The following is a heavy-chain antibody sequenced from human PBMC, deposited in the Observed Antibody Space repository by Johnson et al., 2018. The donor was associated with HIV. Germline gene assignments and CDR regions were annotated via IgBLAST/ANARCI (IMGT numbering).Heavy chain of an antibody. CDR3: ARDGRDLCTRGSLDV. CDR2: IFSVGDV. V-gene: IGHV3-66*02. J-gene: IGHJ3*01. D-gene: IGHD3-10*02. Sequence: MLLVESGGGLVQPGGSLRLSCAASGITVGTNYMSWVRQAPGKGLEWVSVIFSVGDVYYADSVKGRFTISRDNSKNMVYLQMNSLRPEDTAVYYCARDGRDLCTRGSLDVWGQGTVVTVSS. CDR1: GITVGTNY.